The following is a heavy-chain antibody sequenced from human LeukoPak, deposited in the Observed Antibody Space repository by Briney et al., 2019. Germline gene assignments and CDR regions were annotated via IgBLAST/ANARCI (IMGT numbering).Heavy chain of an antibody. CDR1: GDSISNYY. D-gene: IGHD6-13*01. CDR2: IYHSGST. V-gene: IGHV4-59*01. CDR3: ARGEDTSSWYAWFDP. J-gene: IGHJ5*02. Sequence: SETLSLTCTVSGDSISNYYWSWIRQPPGKGLEWIGYIYHSGSTKYNPSLKSRVTISIDTSKHQFSLKLSSMTAADTAMYYCARGEDTSSWYAWFDPWGQGTLVTVSS.